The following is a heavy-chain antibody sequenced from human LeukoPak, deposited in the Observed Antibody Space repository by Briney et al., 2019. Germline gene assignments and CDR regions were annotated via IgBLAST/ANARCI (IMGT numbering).Heavy chain of an antibody. CDR3: ARATLTGSSARPADY. J-gene: IGHJ4*02. D-gene: IGHD3-9*01. CDR2: IKSDETGT. CDR1: GFTFSSYW. Sequence: GGSLRLSCAASGFTFSSYWMHWVRQAPGKGLVWVSRIKSDETGTSYADSVKGRFTIPRDNAKNTLYLQMNSLRVEDTAVYYCARATLTGSSARPADYWGQGTRVTVSS. V-gene: IGHV3-74*01.